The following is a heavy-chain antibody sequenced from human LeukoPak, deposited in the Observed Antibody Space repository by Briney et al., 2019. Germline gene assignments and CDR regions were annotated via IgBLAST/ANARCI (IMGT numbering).Heavy chain of an antibody. V-gene: IGHV4-59*01. CDR3: ARIETDCDSSGYYHYYFDY. D-gene: IGHD3-22*01. J-gene: IGHJ4*02. CDR1: GGSISSYY. CDR2: IYYSGST. Sequence: SETLSLTCTVSGGSISSYYWSWIRQPPGKGLEWIGYIYYSGSTNYNPSLKSRVTISVDTSKNQFSLKLSSVTAADTAVYYCARIETDCDSSGYYHYYFDYWGQGTLVTVSS.